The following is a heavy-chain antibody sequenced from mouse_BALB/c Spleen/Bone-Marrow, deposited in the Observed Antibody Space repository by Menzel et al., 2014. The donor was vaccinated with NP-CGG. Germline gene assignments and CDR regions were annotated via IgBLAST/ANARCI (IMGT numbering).Heavy chain of an antibody. CDR3: TRKVYYGNPLDY. D-gene: IGHD2-1*01. V-gene: IGHV1-5*01. CDR1: GYSFTSYW. J-gene: IGHJ2*01. Sequence: VQLQQSGTVLARPGASVKMSCKASGYSFTSYWMHWVKQRPGQGLEWIGAIYPGNSDTSYNQKFKGKAKLTAATSPTTAYMELSSLTNEDSAVYFCTRKVYYGNPLDYWGQGTTRTVSS. CDR2: IYPGNSDT.